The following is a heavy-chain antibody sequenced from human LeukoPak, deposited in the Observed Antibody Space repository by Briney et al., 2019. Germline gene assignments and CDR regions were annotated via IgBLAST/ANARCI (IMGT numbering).Heavy chain of an antibody. Sequence: GGSLRLSCAASGFTFTNFIMYWVRQAPGKGLEWVSSISSAGSYIYYADSVKGRFTISRDNAKNSLHLQMNSLRVEDTAIYFCASGLLGPGFDYWGQGILVTVSS. D-gene: IGHD3-10*01. CDR1: GFTFTNFI. CDR3: ASGLLGPGFDY. V-gene: IGHV3-21*01. J-gene: IGHJ4*02. CDR2: ISSAGSYI.